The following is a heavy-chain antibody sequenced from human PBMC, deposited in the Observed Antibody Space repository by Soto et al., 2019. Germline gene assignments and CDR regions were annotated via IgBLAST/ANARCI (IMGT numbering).Heavy chain of an antibody. V-gene: IGHV1-69*13. Sequence: SVKVSCKASGGTFSSYAISWVRQAPGQGLEWMGGIIPIFGTANYAQKFQGRVTITADESTSTAYMELSSLRSEDTAVYYCAREGYYDSSGYCPRFDYWGQGTLVTVSS. D-gene: IGHD3-22*01. CDR2: IIPIFGTA. CDR1: GGTFSSYA. J-gene: IGHJ4*02. CDR3: AREGYYDSSGYCPRFDY.